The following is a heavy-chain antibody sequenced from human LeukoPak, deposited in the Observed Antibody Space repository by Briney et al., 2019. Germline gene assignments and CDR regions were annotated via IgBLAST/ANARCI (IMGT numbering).Heavy chain of an antibody. D-gene: IGHD1-1*01. CDR3: ARVEYRQDAFDI. J-gene: IGHJ3*02. V-gene: IGHV1-2*02. CDR1: GYTFTGYY. Sequence: ASVKVSCKASGYTFTGYYMHWVRQAPGQGLKWMGWINPNSGGTNYAQKFQGRVTMTRDTSISTAYMELSRLRSDDTAVYYCARVEYRQDAFDIWGQGTMVTVSS. CDR2: INPNSGGT.